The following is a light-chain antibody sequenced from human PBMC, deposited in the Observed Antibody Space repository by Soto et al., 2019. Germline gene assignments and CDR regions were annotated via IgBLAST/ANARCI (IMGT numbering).Light chain of an antibody. Sequence: VVMTQSPLSLPVTLGQPASISCRSSQSLVYSDGNTYLNWFQQRPGQSPRRLIYKVSNRDSGXSXSFSGSGSGHDFTLKISRVEAQAVGVYSCMRGTQSYTFGQGPKLEIK. CDR2: KVS. J-gene: IGKJ2*01. V-gene: IGKV2-30*01. CDR1: QSLVYSDGNTY. CDR3: MRGTQSYT.